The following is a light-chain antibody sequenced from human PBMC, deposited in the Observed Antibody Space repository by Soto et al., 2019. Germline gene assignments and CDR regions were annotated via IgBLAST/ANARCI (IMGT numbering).Light chain of an antibody. CDR2: EVS. J-gene: IGLJ1*01. V-gene: IGLV2-14*01. Sequence: QSARTQPASVSGSPGQSSTISCTGTSSDVGGYNYVPWYQQHPGKAPKLMIYEVSNRPSGVSNRSSGSKSGNTASLTISGLQAEDEADYYCSSYTSSTFYVFGTGTKVTVL. CDR1: SSDVGGYNY. CDR3: SSYTSSTFYV.